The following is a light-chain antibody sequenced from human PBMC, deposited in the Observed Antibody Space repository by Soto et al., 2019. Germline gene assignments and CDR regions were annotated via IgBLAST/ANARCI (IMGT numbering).Light chain of an antibody. J-gene: IGLJ3*02. V-gene: IGLV2-11*01. CDR1: SSDVGGYNY. CDR2: EVS. CDR3: YSYRGSNAWV. Sequence: QSALTQPRSVSGSPGQSVTISCTGTSSDVGGYNYVSWYQQHPGKAPKLMIYEVSNRPSGASNRFSGSKSGNTASLTISGLQTEDEADYYCYSYRGSNAWVFGGGTKLTVL.